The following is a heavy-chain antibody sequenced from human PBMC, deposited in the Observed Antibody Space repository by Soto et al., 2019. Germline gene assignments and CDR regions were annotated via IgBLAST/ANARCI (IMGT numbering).Heavy chain of an antibody. D-gene: IGHD2-2*01. CDR2: ISYDGSNK. Sequence: QVQLVESGGGVVQPGRSLRLSCAASGFTFSSYAMHWVRQAPGKGLEWVAVISYDGSNKYYADSVKGRFTISRDNSKNTLYLQMNSLRAEDTAVYYCAREPAEGAAMFGFYYYGMDVWGQGTTVTVYS. J-gene: IGHJ6*02. V-gene: IGHV3-30-3*01. CDR1: GFTFSSYA. CDR3: AREPAEGAAMFGFYYYGMDV.